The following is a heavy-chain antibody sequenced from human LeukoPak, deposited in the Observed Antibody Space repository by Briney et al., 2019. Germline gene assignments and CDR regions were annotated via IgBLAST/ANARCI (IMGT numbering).Heavy chain of an antibody. J-gene: IGHJ3*02. CDR1: GFTFSNYA. Sequence: PGGSLRLSCAVSGFTFSNYAMSWVRQAPGKGLEWVAGISGSGDSTTYGDSVKGRFTISRDNSKNTLYLQMNSLRAEDTAVYYCARSGRDGYRRKAFDIWGQGTMVTVSS. V-gene: IGHV3-23*01. CDR3: ARSGRDGYRRKAFDI. D-gene: IGHD5-24*01. CDR2: ISGSGDST.